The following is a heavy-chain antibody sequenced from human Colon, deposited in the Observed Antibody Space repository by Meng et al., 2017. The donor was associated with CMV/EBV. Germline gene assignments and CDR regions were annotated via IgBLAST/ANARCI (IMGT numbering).Heavy chain of an antibody. CDR3: ARVLVPAAIPPQNYYGMDV. CDR1: GGSISSDY. V-gene: IGHV4-59*01. Sequence: SETLSLTCTVSGGSISSDYWSWIRQPPGKGLEWIGSINHRGSTDYNPSLKSRVTISVDTSKNQFSLKLTSVTATDTAVYYCARVLVPAAIPPQNYYGMDVWGQGTTVTVSS. CDR2: INHRGST. D-gene: IGHD2-2*01. J-gene: IGHJ6*02.